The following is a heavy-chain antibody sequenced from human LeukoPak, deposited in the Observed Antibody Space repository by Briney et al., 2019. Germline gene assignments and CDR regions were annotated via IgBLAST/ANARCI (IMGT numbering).Heavy chain of an antibody. J-gene: IGHJ4*02. D-gene: IGHD3-10*01. V-gene: IGHV3-30*02. Sequence: HPGGSLRLSCAASGFTFSSYGMHWVRQAPGKGLEWVAFIRYDGSNKYYADSVKGRFTISRDNSKNTLNLQMNSLRAEDTAVYYCARTMVPGELFGDYFDYWGQGTLVTVSS. CDR1: GFTFSSYG. CDR2: IRYDGSNK. CDR3: ARTMVPGELFGDYFDY.